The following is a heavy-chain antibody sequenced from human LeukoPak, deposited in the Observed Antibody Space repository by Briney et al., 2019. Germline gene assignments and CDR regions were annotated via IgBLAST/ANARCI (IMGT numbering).Heavy chain of an antibody. Sequence: KTSETLSLTCTVSGGSISGYYWSWIRQPAGKGPEWIGRIYSGGNTNYNPSLKSRVTMSVDTSKNQFSLKLSSVTAADTAVYYCARKYSGSYDWFDPWGQGTLVTVSS. CDR3: ARKYSGSYDWFDP. V-gene: IGHV4-4*07. CDR1: GGSISGYY. D-gene: IGHD1-26*01. CDR2: IYSGGNT. J-gene: IGHJ5*02.